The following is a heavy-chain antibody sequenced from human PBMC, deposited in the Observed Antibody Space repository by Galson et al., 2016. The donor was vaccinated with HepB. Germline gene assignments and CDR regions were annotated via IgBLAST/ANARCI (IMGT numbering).Heavy chain of an antibody. D-gene: IGHD6-25*01. CDR3: ARESPRSSGWDNLYYHGMDV. V-gene: IGHV3-33*01. Sequence: SLRLSCAASGFAFDSHGMHWVRQAPGKGLEWVALIWYSGKNKYYSDSVRGRFTISRDNSMKKVYLEMNSLRIEDTGLYYCARESPRSSGWDNLYYHGMDVWGRGTTVIGSS. CDR1: GFAFDSHG. CDR2: IWYSGKNK. J-gene: IGHJ6*02.